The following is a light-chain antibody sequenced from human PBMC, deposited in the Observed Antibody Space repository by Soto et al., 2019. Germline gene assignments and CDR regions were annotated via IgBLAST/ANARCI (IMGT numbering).Light chain of an antibody. CDR1: QSVSSSY. V-gene: IGKV3-20*01. J-gene: IGKJ1*01. CDR2: GAS. CDR3: QQYGSSSWP. Sequence: ENGLTQSPGTLSLSRGERATLSCRASQSVSSSYLAWYQQKPGQAPRLLIYGASSRATGIPDRFSGSGSGTDFTLTISRLEPEDFAVYYCQQYGSSSWPFGQGTKVDI.